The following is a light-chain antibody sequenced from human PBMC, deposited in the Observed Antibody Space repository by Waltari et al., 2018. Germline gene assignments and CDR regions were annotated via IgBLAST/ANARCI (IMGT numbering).Light chain of an antibody. J-gene: IGLJ2*01. CDR3: SSYTSVNTR. CDR2: DVA. V-gene: IGLV2-14*03. Sequence: QSALPHPASMSGSPGPSITISCTGTSSDVDGFNFVSWYQQYPGKAPKLIIYDVANRPSGVSHRFSGSRSGNTASLTISGLQAEDEADYYCSSYTSVNTRFGGGTKLTVL. CDR1: SSDVDGFNF.